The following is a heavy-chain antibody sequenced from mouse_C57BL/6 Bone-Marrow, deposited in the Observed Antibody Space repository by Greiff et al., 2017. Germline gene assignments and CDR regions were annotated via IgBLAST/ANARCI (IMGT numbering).Heavy chain of an antibody. V-gene: IGHV1-80*01. J-gene: IGHJ3*01. Sequence: QVQLQQSGAELVKPGASVKISCKASGYAFSSYWMNWVKQRPGKGLEWIGQIYPGDGDTNYNGKFKGKATLTADKSSSTYYKQLRCLTSESSAVYFCASGRLRRRFAYWGQGTLVTVSA. CDR1: GYAFSSYW. CDR2: IYPGDGDT. CDR3: ASGRLRRRFAY. D-gene: IGHD2-4*01.